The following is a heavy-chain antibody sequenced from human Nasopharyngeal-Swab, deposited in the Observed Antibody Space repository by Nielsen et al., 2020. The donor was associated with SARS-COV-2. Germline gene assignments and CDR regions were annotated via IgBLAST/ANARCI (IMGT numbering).Heavy chain of an antibody. D-gene: IGHD3-10*01. V-gene: IGHV1-2*02. CDR2: LHPNSGGT. J-gene: IGHJ3*02. CDR3: AREIYYGSGSYYVDDAFDI. Sequence: ASVKVSCKASGYSFTGYYLHWVRQAPGQGPEWVGSLHPNSGGTNYAQKFQGRVTLTLDTSINTAYLDLTSLRSDDTAVYYCAREIYYGSGSYYVDDAFDIWGQGTMVTVSS. CDR1: GYSFTGYY.